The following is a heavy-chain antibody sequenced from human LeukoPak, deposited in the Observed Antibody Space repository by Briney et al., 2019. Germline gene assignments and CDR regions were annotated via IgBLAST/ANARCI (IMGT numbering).Heavy chain of an antibody. D-gene: IGHD3-22*01. V-gene: IGHV3-7*01. J-gene: IGHJ4*02. Sequence: GGSLRLSCAASGFTFSNYWMTWVRQAPGKGLEWVANIKQDGSEKYYVDSVKGRFTISRDNAKNLLYLQMNSLRAEDTAVYYCWYYDSSGYYDFDYWGQGTLVTVSS. CDR3: WYYDSSGYYDFDY. CDR1: GFTFSNYW. CDR2: IKQDGSEK.